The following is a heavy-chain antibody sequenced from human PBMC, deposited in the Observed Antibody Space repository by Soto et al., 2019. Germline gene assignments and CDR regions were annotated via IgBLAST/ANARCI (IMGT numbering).Heavy chain of an antibody. V-gene: IGHV1-69*08. CDR2: VIPNLGVT. Sequence: QVQLVQSGAEVKKPGSSVKVSCKASGGTLSSYTFSWVRQAPGQGLEWMGRVIPNLGVTNYAKKFQGRFTIVVDTSTSTAYIEPNSLRYEDTAVYYCARDKGFCSDSSCPDFDHWGQVTLVTVSS. CDR1: GGTLSSYT. CDR3: ARDKGFCSDSSCPDFDH. J-gene: IGHJ4*02. D-gene: IGHD2-15*01.